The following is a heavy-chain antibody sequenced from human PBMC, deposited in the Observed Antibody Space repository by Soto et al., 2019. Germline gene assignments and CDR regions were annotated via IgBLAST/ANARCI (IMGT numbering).Heavy chain of an antibody. D-gene: IGHD6-19*01. CDR3: ERSSGWSWYFEI. J-gene: IGHJ2*01. CDR1: GGSISSYY. CDR2: IYHSGDT. Sequence: QVQLQESGPGLVKPSETLSLSCTVSGGSISSYYWSWIRQPPGKGLEWIGYIYHSGDTSYNPSLKSRVTMTVDTSKNQYSLKLRSIRAADTAVYYCERSSGWSWYFEIWGRGTLVTVSS. V-gene: IGHV4-59*01.